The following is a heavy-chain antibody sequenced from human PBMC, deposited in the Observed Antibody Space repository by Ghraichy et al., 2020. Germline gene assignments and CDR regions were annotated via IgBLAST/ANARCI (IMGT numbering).Heavy chain of an antibody. V-gene: IGHV4-34*01. Sequence: SETLSLTCAVYGGSFSGYYWSWIRQPPGKGLEWIGEINHSGSTNYNPSLKSRVTISVDTSKNQFSLKLSSVTAADTAVYYCARASKGYCSGGSCPPPPGWGQGTLVTVSS. D-gene: IGHD2-15*01. J-gene: IGHJ4*02. CDR1: GGSFSGYY. CDR3: ARASKGYCSGGSCPPPPG. CDR2: INHSGST.